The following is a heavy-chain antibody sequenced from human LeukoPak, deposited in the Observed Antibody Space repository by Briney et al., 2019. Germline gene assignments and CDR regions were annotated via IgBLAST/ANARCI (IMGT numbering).Heavy chain of an antibody. CDR2: VYFSGST. D-gene: IGHD3-16*01. CDR1: GVSIGSSHYY. CDR3: VKDGGHTALDP. Sequence: NPSETLSLTCTVSGVSIGSSHYYWGWIRQPAGKGLEWIGRVYFSGSTNYNPSLKGRVTISVDTSKNHFSLSLMSVTAADTAVYYCVKDGGHTALDPWGQGTQVTVSS. V-gene: IGHV4-61*02. J-gene: IGHJ5*02.